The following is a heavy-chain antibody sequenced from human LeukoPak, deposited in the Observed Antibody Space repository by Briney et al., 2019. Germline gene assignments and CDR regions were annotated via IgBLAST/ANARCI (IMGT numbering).Heavy chain of an antibody. J-gene: IGHJ4*02. CDR1: GYTFTNYD. D-gene: IGHD5-12*01. CDR3: ARNSGLADC. V-gene: IGHV1-8*01. CDR2: MNPNSGNT. Sequence: ASVKVSCKASGYTFTNYDISWVRQATGQGLEWMGWMNPNSGNTGYAGKFQGRVTMTRDTSINTAYMELRSLRSEDTAVYYCARNSGLADCWGQGTLVTVPS.